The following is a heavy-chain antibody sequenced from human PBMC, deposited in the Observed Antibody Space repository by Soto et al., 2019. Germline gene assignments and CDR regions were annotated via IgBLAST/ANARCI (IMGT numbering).Heavy chain of an antibody. J-gene: IGHJ6*02. CDR2: IYPGDSDT. CDR3: ARHPDAYYGMDV. CDR1: GYTFTNYL. Sequence: GESLKISCKGSGYTFTNYLIGWVRQMPGKGLEWMGIIYPGDSDTRYSPSFQGQVTISADRSINTAYLQWSSLKASDTAMYYCARHPDAYYGMDVWGQGTTVTVSS. V-gene: IGHV5-51*01.